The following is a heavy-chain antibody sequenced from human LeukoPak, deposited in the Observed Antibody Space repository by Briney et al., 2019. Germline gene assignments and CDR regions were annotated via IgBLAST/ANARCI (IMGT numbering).Heavy chain of an antibody. CDR3: ARWYSGGWNYYFDL. Sequence: SETLSLTCTVSGGSISSYYWSWIRQPPGKGLEWIGYIYYSGSTNYNPSLKSRVTISVDTSKNQFSLKLSSVTAADTAVYYCARWYSGGWNYYFDLWGRGTLVTVSS. J-gene: IGHJ2*01. CDR1: GGSISSYY. CDR2: IYYSGST. D-gene: IGHD1-7*01. V-gene: IGHV4-59*08.